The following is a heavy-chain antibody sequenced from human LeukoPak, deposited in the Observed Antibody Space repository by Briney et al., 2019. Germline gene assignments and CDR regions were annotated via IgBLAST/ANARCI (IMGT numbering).Heavy chain of an antibody. J-gene: IGHJ5*02. Sequence: SSETLSLTCTVSGGSISSYYWSWIRQPAGKGLEWIGRIYTSGSTNYNPSLKSRVTMSVDTSKNQFSLKLSSVTAADTAVYYCARASAKGYDYVWGSYRYNVWFDPWGQGTLVTVSS. CDR3: ARASAKGYDYVWGSYRYNVWFDP. D-gene: IGHD3-16*02. V-gene: IGHV4-4*07. CDR1: GGSISSYY. CDR2: IYTSGST.